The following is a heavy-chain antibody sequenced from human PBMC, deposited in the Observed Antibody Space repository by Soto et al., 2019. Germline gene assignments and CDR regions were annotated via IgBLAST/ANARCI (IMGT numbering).Heavy chain of an antibody. CDR1: GFTFTNYG. CDR3: ARTRNWVEPLDV. Sequence: PGGSLRLSCEASGFTFTNYGIHWARRAPGKGLEWVALIWYHGTEKFYADSVKGRFTISRDNSKNAVFLQLNSLRGEDTAVYYCARTRNWVEPLDVWGQGTMVTVS. CDR2: IWYHGTEK. V-gene: IGHV3-33*01. J-gene: IGHJ3*01. D-gene: IGHD1-1*01.